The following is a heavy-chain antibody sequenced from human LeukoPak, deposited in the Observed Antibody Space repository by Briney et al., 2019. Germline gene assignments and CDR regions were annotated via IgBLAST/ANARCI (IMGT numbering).Heavy chain of an antibody. Sequence: QPGGSLRLSCAASGFTFSSYGMNWVRQAPGKGLEYVSAISGNGGSTHYADSVKGRSTISRDNSKNTLYLQMTSLKAEDTAVYYCVKEHCSSTSCFYFDYWGQGTLVTVSS. CDR3: VKEHCSSTSCFYFDY. CDR2: ISGNGGST. V-gene: IGHV3-64D*06. D-gene: IGHD2-2*01. J-gene: IGHJ4*02. CDR1: GFTFSSYG.